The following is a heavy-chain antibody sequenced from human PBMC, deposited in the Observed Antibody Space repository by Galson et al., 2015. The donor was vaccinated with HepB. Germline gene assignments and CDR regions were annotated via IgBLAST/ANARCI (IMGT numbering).Heavy chain of an antibody. CDR2: VSPRDSDT. D-gene: IGHD2-2*01. CDR3: CRERPDTQYFDY. CDR1: GYSFTTHY. Sequence: SVKVSCKASGYSFTTHYMHWVRQAPGQGLEWMGRVSPRDSDTKKAQKFKGRVTMTRDTSTSTVYMQLSGLVSGDTAVYYSCRERPDTQYFDYWGQGSLVTVSS. J-gene: IGHJ4*02. V-gene: IGHV1-46*03.